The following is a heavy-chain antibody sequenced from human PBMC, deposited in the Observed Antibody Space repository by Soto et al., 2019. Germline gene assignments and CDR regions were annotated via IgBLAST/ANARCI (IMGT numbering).Heavy chain of an antibody. V-gene: IGHV4-34*01. D-gene: IGHD2-21*02. CDR3: ARGRGGGGVVVTANNWFDP. Sequence: SETLSLTCAVYGGSFSGYYWSWIRQPPGKGLEWIGEINHSGSTNYNPSLKSRVTISVDTSKNQFSLKLSSVTAADTAVYYCARGRGGGGVVVTANNWFDPWGQGTLVTVSS. CDR1: GGSFSGYY. CDR2: INHSGST. J-gene: IGHJ5*02.